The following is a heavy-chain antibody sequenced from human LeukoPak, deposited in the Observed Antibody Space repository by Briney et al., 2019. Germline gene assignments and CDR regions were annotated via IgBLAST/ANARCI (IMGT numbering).Heavy chain of an antibody. Sequence: ASVKVSCKASGGTFSSYAISWVRQAPGQGLEWMGGIIPIFGTANYEQKFQGRVTITADESTSTAYMELSSLRSEDTAVYYCARGSGYQSIYFDYWGQGTLVTVSS. D-gene: IGHD5-12*01. CDR2: IIPIFGTA. CDR1: GGTFSSYA. CDR3: ARGSGYQSIYFDY. V-gene: IGHV1-69*01. J-gene: IGHJ4*02.